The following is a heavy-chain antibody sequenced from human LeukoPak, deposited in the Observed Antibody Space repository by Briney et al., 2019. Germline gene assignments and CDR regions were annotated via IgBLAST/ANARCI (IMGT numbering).Heavy chain of an antibody. CDR3: VRVDFGYDY. V-gene: IGHV3-64D*06. Sequence: GGSLRLSCSASGLXFSTYAIHWVRQAPGKGPEYVSAITSDGGSTYYADSVKGRFTISRDNSKNTLYLQMSSLRTEDTAVFYCVRVDFGYDYWGQGILVTVSS. D-gene: IGHD3-10*01. CDR1: GLXFSTYA. J-gene: IGHJ4*02. CDR2: ITSDGGST.